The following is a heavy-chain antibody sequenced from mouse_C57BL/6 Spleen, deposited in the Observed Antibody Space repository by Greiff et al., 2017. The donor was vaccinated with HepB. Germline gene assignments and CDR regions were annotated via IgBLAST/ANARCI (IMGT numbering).Heavy chain of an antibody. CDR3: ARDDTTVVGTFDY. J-gene: IGHJ2*01. D-gene: IGHD1-1*01. V-gene: IGHV1-22*01. CDR2: INPNNGGT. CDR1: GYTFTDYN. Sequence: VHVKQSGPELVKPGASVKMSCKASGYTFTDYNMHWVKQSHGKSLEWIGYINPNNGGTSYNQKFKGKATLTVNKSSSTAYMELRSLTSEDSAVYYCARDDTTVVGTFDYWGQGTTLTVSS.